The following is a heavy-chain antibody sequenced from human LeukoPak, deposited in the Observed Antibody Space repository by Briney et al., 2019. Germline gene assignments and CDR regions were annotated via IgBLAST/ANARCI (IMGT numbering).Heavy chain of an antibody. Sequence: GGSLRLSCAGSGFIFSGYWMHWVRQAPGKGLVWVSRIKTDGSTTYYADSVKGRFTVSRDNAKNTLYLQMNSLRAEDTAVYYCARDGGSTYYYDSSGYSVDYWGQGTLVTVSS. V-gene: IGHV3-74*01. D-gene: IGHD3-22*01. CDR3: ARDGGSTYYYDSSGYSVDY. CDR1: GFIFSGYW. J-gene: IGHJ4*02. CDR2: IKTDGSTT.